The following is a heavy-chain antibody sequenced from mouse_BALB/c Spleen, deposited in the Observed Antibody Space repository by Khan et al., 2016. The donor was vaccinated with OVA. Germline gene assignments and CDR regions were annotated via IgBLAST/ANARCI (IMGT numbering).Heavy chain of an antibody. J-gene: IGHJ2*01. CDR2: IDPYNGGT. Sequence: VQLQQSGPELVKPGASMKVSCKASGYSFTDYNMFWVKQSHGKSLEWIGYIDPYNGGTSYNQKFKGKATLTVDKSSSTAFMHLSSLTSEDSAVFYCARTDYYGSSYYFDYWGQGTTLTVSS. CDR1: GYSFTDYN. D-gene: IGHD1-1*01. V-gene: IGHV1S135*01. CDR3: ARTDYYGSSYYFDY.